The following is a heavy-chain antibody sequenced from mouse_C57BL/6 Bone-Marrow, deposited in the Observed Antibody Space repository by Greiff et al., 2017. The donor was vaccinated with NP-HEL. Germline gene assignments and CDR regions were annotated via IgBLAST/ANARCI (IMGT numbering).Heavy chain of an antibody. D-gene: IGHD3-2*02. CDR2: IYPGGGYT. J-gene: IGHJ2*01. CDR3: ARWASPRLSLDY. CDR1: GYTFTNYW. Sequence: VQLQQSGAELVRPGTSVKMSCKASGYTFTNYWIGWAKQRPGHGLEWIGDIYPGGGYTNYNEKFKGKATLTADKSSSTAYMQFSSLTSEDSAIYYCARWASPRLSLDYWGQGTTLTVSS. V-gene: IGHV1-63*01.